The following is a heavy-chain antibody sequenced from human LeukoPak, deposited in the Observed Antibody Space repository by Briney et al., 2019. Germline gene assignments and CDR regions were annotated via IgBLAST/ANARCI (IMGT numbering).Heavy chain of an antibody. V-gene: IGHV1-18*01. CDR3: ARESISYDYVWGSYRYNDY. CDR2: ISAYNGNT. CDR1: GYTFTSYG. Sequence: ASVKVSCKASGYTFTSYGISWVRQAPGQGLEWMGWISAYNGNTNYAQKLQGRVTMTTDTSTSTACMELRSLRSDDTAVYYCARESISYDYVWGSYRYNDYWGQGTLVTVSS. J-gene: IGHJ4*02. D-gene: IGHD3-16*02.